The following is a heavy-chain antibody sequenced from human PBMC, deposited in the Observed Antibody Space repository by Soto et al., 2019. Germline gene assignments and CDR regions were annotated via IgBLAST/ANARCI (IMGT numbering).Heavy chain of an antibody. Sequence: QVQLVESGGGVVQPGRSLRLSCAASGFTFSSYGMHWVRQAPGKGLEWVAVIWYDGSNKYYADSVKGRFTISRDNSKNTLYLQMNSLRAEDTAVYYCARESAAIHLYGDYPYWYFDLWGRGTLVTVSS. J-gene: IGHJ2*01. D-gene: IGHD4-17*01. V-gene: IGHV3-33*01. CDR3: ARESAAIHLYGDYPYWYFDL. CDR2: IWYDGSNK. CDR1: GFTFSSYG.